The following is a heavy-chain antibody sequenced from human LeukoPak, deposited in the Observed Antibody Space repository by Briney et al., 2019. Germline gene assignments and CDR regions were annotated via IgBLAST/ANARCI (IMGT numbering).Heavy chain of an antibody. J-gene: IGHJ4*02. CDR1: GFDFNIYE. V-gene: IGHV3-48*03. Sequence: GGSLRLSCAASGFDFNIYEMIWVRQAPGKEPEWISYISSSGSLVYYADSVKGRFTVSRDNAQKSLFLQMNGLRVEDTAMYYCARDSLHNYGGTGYGYYFDYWGQGTPVTVSS. CDR2: ISSSGSLV. CDR3: ARDSLHNYGGTGYGYYFDY. D-gene: IGHD4/OR15-4a*01.